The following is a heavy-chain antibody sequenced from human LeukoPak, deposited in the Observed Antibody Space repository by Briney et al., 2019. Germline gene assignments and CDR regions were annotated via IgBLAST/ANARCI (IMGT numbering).Heavy chain of an antibody. CDR3: ARVIWFGAVFDY. J-gene: IGHJ4*02. V-gene: IGHV4-61*02. CDR2: IYTSGST. D-gene: IGHD3-10*01. CDR1: GGSISGSSYY. Sequence: PSETLSLTCTVSGGSISGSSYYWSWIRQPAGKGLEWIGRIYTSGSTNYNPSLESRVTISLDTSKNQFSLKMNSVTAADTAVYYCARVIWFGAVFDYWGQGTLDTVSS.